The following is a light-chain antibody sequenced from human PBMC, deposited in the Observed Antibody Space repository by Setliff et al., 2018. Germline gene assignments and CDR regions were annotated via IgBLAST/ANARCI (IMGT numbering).Light chain of an antibody. J-gene: IGLJ1*01. CDR3: AAWDDSLSGLV. CDR1: SSNIGSNY. CDR2: RNN. V-gene: IGLV1-47*01. Sequence: QSALTQPPSASGTPGQRVTTSCSGSSSNIGSNYVYWYQQLPGTAPKLLIYRNNQRPSGVPDRFSGSKSGTSASLAISGLRSEDEADYYCAAWDDSLSGLVFGTGTKV.